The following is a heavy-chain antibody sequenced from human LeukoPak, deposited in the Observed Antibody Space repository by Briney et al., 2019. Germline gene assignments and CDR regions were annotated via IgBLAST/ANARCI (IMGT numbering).Heavy chain of an antibody. CDR3: ARGEPRIARPGAPPFDL. Sequence: SETLSLTCTVSGGSISSYYGQWIRQPPRNRLEWIGYVYYSGSTDYNPSLKSRVTISVDTSKNQFSLKLTSVTAADTAVYYCARGEPRIARPGAPPFDLWGRGTLVTVSS. CDR2: VYYSGST. CDR1: GGSISSYY. J-gene: IGHJ2*01. V-gene: IGHV4-59*01. D-gene: IGHD6-13*01.